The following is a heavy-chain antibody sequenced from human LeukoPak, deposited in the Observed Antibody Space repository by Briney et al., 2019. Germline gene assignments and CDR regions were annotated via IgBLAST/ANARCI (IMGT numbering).Heavy chain of an antibody. CDR3: ARVLYSSSFYYYYYMDV. CDR1: GGSISSYY. D-gene: IGHD6-13*01. J-gene: IGHJ6*03. Sequence: SETLSLTCTVSGGSISSYYWSWIRQPPGKGLEWIGYIYYSGSTNYNPSLKSRVTISVDTSKNQFSLKLSSVTAAGTAVYYCARVLYSSSFYYYYYMDVWGKGTTVTISS. CDR2: IYYSGST. V-gene: IGHV4-59*01.